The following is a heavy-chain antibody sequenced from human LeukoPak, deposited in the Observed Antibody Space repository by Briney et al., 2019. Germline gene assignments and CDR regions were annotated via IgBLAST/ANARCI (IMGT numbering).Heavy chain of an antibody. Sequence: ASVKVSCKASGYTFTSYSMHWVRQAPGQRLEWMGWINAGNGNTKYSQRFQGRVTITRDTSASTAYMELSSLRSEDTAVYYCARDLGSVDAFDIWGQGTMVTVSS. D-gene: IGHD2-15*01. CDR2: INAGNGNT. V-gene: IGHV1-3*01. CDR1: GYTFTSYS. CDR3: ARDLGSVDAFDI. J-gene: IGHJ3*02.